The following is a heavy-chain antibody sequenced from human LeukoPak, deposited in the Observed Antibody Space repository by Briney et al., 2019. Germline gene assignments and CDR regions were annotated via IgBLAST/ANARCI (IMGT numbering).Heavy chain of an antibody. J-gene: IGHJ4*02. CDR1: GFTFSDYY. Sequence: GGSLRLSCAASGFTFSDYYMSWIRQAPGKGLEWVSYISSTGKTNYYADSVKGRFIISRDNAKNSLYLQMNSLRAEDTAVYYCARDPMGYSNGWYGYWGQGTLVTVSS. D-gene: IGHD6-19*01. V-gene: IGHV3-11*01. CDR2: ISSTGKTN. CDR3: ARDPMGYSNGWYGY.